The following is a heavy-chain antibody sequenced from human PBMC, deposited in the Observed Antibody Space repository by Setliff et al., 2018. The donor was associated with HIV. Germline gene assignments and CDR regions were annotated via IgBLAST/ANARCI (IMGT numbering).Heavy chain of an antibody. CDR1: GGSISSSSYY. Sequence: PSETLSLTCTVSGGSISSSSYYWGWIRQPPGKGLEWIGSIYYSGSTYYNPSLKSRVTISVDTSKNQFSLKLSSVTAADTAVYYCASRGYCSGGSCYIYYYYYGMDVWGQGTTVT. CDR2: IYYSGST. J-gene: IGHJ6*02. V-gene: IGHV4-39*01. D-gene: IGHD2-15*01. CDR3: ASRGYCSGGSCYIYYYYYGMDV.